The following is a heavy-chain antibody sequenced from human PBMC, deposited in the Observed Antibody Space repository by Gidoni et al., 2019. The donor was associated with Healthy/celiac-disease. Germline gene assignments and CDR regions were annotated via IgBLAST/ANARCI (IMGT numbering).Heavy chain of an antibody. J-gene: IGHJ4*02. CDR2: IYSGGST. CDR3: ARDPPPYYYGSGSYQDY. V-gene: IGHV3-66*01. D-gene: IGHD3-10*01. Sequence: EVQLVESGGGLVQPGGSLRLSCAASGFTLSSHYMCWVRQAPGKGLEWVSVIYSGGSTYYADSVKGRFTISRDNSKNTLYLQMNSLRAEDTAVYYCARDPPPYYYGSGSYQDYWGQGTLVTVSS. CDR1: GFTLSSHY.